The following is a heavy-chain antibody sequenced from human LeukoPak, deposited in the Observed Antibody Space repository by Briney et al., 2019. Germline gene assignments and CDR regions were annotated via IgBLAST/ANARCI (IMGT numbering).Heavy chain of an antibody. CDR1: GFTFSSYA. D-gene: IGHD3-10*01. CDR3: AKDRVWFGELFDYFDY. J-gene: IGHJ4*02. CDR2: ISGSGGST. Sequence: PGGSLRLSCAASGFTFSSYAMSWVRQAPGKGLEWVSAISGSGGSTYYADSVKGRFTISRDNSKNTLYLQMNSLRAEDMAVYYCAKDRVWFGELFDYFDYWGQGTLVTVSS. V-gene: IGHV3-23*01.